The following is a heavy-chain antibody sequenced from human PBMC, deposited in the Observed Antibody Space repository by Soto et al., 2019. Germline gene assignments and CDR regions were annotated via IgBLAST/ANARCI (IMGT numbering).Heavy chain of an antibody. CDR1: GFSLSTSGVG. J-gene: IGHJ4*02. D-gene: IGHD6-13*01. CDR2: IYWDDDK. Sequence: QITLKESGPTLVQPTQPLTLTCTFSGFSLSTSGVGVGWIRQPPGKALEWLALIYWDDDKRYSPSLKSRLTITKDTSKNQVVLTMTNMDPVDTATYYCAHHQYTYSSSWLDYWGQGTLVTVSS. V-gene: IGHV2-5*02. CDR3: AHHQYTYSSSWLDY.